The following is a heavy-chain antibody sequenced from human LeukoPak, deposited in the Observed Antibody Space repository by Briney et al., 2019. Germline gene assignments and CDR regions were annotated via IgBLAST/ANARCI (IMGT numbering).Heavy chain of an antibody. CDR1: GFTFSSYS. CDR2: ISSSSSYI. J-gene: IGHJ4*02. V-gene: IGHV3-21*01. D-gene: IGHD5-24*01. Sequence: GGSLRLSCAASGFTFSSYSMNWVRQAPGKGLEWVSSISSSSSYIYYADSVKGRFTISRDNAKNSLYLQMNSLRAEDTAEYYCARDSDGYFDYWGQGTLVTVSS. CDR3: ARDSDGYFDY.